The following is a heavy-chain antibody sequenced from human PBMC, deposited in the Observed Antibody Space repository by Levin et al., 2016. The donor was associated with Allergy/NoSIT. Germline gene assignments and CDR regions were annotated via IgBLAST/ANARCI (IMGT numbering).Heavy chain of an antibody. Sequence: ASVKVSCKASGYTFTSYGISWVRQAPGQGLEWMGWISAYNGNTNYAQKLQGRVTMTTDTSTSTAYMELRSLRSDDTAVYYCASGERIIVGATPLYYYYGMDVWGQGTTVTVSS. J-gene: IGHJ6*02. CDR3: ASGERIIVGATPLYYYYGMDV. D-gene: IGHD1-26*01. V-gene: IGHV1-18*01. CDR2: ISAYNGNT. CDR1: GYTFTSYG.